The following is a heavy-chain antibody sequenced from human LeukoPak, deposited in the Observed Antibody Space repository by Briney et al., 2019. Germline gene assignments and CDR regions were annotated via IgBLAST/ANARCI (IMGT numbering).Heavy chain of an antibody. D-gene: IGHD3-10*01. CDR2: NNHSGST. CDR1: GGSFSGFY. V-gene: IGHV4-34*01. J-gene: IGHJ4*02. Sequence: SETLSLTCAVYGGSFSGFYWSWVRQPPGEGLEWSGGNNHSGSTNYNPSLKSRVTISVDTSKNQFSLKLSSVTAADTAVYYCARISNYYGSGSYYWYFDYWGQGTLVTVSS. CDR3: ARISNYYGSGSYYWYFDY.